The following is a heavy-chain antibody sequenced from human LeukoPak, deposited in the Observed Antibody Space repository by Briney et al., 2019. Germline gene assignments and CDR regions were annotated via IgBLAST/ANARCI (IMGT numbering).Heavy chain of an antibody. V-gene: IGHV3-23*01. J-gene: IGHJ4*02. Sequence: GGSLRLSCAASGFTFSSYGMSWVRQAPGKGLEWVSAISGSGGSTYYADSVKGRFTISRDNSKNTLYLQMNSLRAEDTAVYYCAKDPTHYYDSSGYFGWGQGTLVTVSS. CDR1: GFTFSSYG. D-gene: IGHD3-22*01. CDR2: ISGSGGST. CDR3: AKDPTHYYDSSGYFG.